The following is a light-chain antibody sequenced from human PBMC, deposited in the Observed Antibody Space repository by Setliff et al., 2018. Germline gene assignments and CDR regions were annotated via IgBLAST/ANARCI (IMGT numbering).Light chain of an antibody. V-gene: IGLV2-23*02. J-gene: IGLJ6*01. CDR1: SSDVGAYDY. CDR2: DVS. CDR3: CSYTGTEPPYG. Sequence: QSALTQPASVSGSPGQSIAISCTGTSSDVGAYDYVSWYQQHPDRAPKLMIYDVSKRPSGVSNRFSGSKSGNKASLTISGLQPEDEAEYYCCSYTGTEPPYGFGSGTKGTVL.